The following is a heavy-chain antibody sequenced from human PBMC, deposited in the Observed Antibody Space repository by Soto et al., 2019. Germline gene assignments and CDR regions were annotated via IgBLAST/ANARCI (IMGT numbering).Heavy chain of an antibody. CDR1: GFSLTTSGVG. CDR3: AHRVLRTVYGLVTTTGTYFDF. CDR2: IYWDDDK. V-gene: IGHV2-5*02. D-gene: IGHD3-3*01. J-gene: IGHJ4*02. Sequence: QITLNETGPTLVKPTQTLTLTCTFSGFSLTTSGVGVGWIRQSPGKAPERVALIYWDDDKRYSPSLKSSLTITNDTTKNQVVLTMANLDPADTATYYCAHRVLRTVYGLVTTTGTYFDFWGQGTPVAVSS.